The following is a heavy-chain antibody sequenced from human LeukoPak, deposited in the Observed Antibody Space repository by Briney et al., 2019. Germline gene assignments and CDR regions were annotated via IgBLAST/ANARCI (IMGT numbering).Heavy chain of an antibody. CDR2: ISWNSGSI. CDR3: AKAKTWELQFDY. V-gene: IGHV3-9*01. J-gene: IGHJ4*02. CDR1: GYTLTELS. D-gene: IGHD1-26*01. Sequence: SCKVSGYTLTELSMHWVRQAPGKGLEWVSGISWNSGSIGYADSVKGRFTISRDNAKNSLYLQMNSLRAEDTALYYCAKAKTWELQFDYWGQGTLVTVSS.